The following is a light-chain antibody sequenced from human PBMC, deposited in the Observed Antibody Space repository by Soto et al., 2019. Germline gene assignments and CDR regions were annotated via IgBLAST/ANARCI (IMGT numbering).Light chain of an antibody. CDR2: DNN. CDR1: SSNIGNNY. Sequence: QSALTQPPSVSAAPGQKVTISCSGSSSNIGNNYVSWYQQLPGTAPKLLIYDNNKRPSGIPDRFSGSKSGTSATLGITGLQSGVEVDYHRGTRHSRFSAVVFGGG. CDR3: GTRHSRFSAVV. J-gene: IGLJ2*01. V-gene: IGLV1-51*01.